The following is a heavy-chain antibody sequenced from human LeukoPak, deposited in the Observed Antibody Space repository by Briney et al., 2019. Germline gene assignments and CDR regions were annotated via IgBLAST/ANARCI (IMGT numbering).Heavy chain of an antibody. D-gene: IGHD3-3*01. J-gene: IGHJ6*02. CDR3: ATDRARGSVPYYDFWSGSRVYYYGMDV. CDR1: GYTLTELS. V-gene: IGHV1-24*01. Sequence: VASVKVSCTVSGYTLTELSMHWVRQAPGKGLEWMGGFDPEDGETIYAQKFQGRVTMTEDTSTDTAYMELSSLRSEDTAVYYCATDRARGSVPYYDFWSGSRVYYYGMDVWGQGTTVTVSS. CDR2: FDPEDGET.